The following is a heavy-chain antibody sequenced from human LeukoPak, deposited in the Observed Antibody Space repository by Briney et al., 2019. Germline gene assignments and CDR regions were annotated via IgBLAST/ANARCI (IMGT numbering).Heavy chain of an antibody. CDR3: ATPLDYRDSSGFHQGGD. V-gene: IGHV3-7*03. J-gene: IGHJ4*02. D-gene: IGHD3-22*01. CDR2: IKEDGSKK. Sequence: GGSLRLSCAASGFTFSGHWMTWVRQAPGKGLEWVANIKEDGSKKNYVDSVKGRFTISRDNAKNSLYLQMTSLRAEDTAMYYCATPLDYRDSSGFHQGGDWGQGTLVTVSS. CDR1: GFTFSGHW.